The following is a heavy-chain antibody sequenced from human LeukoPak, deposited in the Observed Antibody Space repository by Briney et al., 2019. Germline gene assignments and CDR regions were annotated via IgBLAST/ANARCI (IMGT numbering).Heavy chain of an antibody. V-gene: IGHV1-69*13. Sequence: ASVKVSCKASGGTFSSYAISWVRQAPGQGLEWIGGIIPIFGTANYAQKFQGRVTITADESTSTAYMELSSLRSEDTAVYYCARDRIAVAGRYYYYYYGMDVWGQGTTVTVSS. CDR1: GGTFSSYA. D-gene: IGHD6-19*01. J-gene: IGHJ6*02. CDR3: ARDRIAVAGRYYYYYYGMDV. CDR2: IIPIFGTA.